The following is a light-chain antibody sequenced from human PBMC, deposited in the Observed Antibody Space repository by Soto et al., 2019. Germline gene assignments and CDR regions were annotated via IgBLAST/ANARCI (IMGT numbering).Light chain of an antibody. V-gene: IGKV1-5*01. CDR1: QSFSGW. Sequence: DIQMTQSPSTLSASVGDRVTITCRASQSFSGWLAWYQQKPGKAPKLLIYDASNLEGGVPSRFSGSGFGTEFTLTISSLQPDDFATYYCQQYNSYPWTFGQGTKVDIK. CDR3: QQYNSYPWT. J-gene: IGKJ1*01. CDR2: DAS.